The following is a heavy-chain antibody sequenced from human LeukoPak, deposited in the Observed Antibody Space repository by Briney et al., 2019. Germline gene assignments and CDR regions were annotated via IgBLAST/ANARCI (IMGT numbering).Heavy chain of an antibody. CDR2: IYHGGTT. Sequence: SETLSLTCGVSGGSIDITNYRXWVRQPPGKGLEXIGEIYHGGTTNYNPSLRSRVAMSLDRANNQFSLSLTSVTAADTAVYYCTRESRPFCPFAYWGQGVLVTVSS. CDR3: TRESRPFCPFAY. D-gene: IGHD2-2*01. V-gene: IGHV4-4*02. CDR1: GGSIDITNY. J-gene: IGHJ4*02.